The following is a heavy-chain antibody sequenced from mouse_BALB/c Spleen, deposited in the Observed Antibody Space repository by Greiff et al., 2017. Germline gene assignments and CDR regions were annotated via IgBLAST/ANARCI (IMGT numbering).Heavy chain of an antibody. Sequence: VQLQQSGAELMKPGASVKISCKATGYTFSSYWIEWVKQRPGHGLEWIGEILPGSGSTNYNEKFKGKATFTADTSSNTAYMQLSSLTSEDSAVYYCARSGGLRRRNYAMDYWGQGTSVTVSS. J-gene: IGHJ4*01. D-gene: IGHD2-4*01. CDR1: GYTFSSYW. V-gene: IGHV1-9*01. CDR2: ILPGSGST. CDR3: ARSGGLRRRNYAMDY.